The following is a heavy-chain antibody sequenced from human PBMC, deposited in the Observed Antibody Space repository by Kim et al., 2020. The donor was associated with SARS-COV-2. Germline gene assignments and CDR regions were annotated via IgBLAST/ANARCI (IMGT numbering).Heavy chain of an antibody. Sequence: NNYNPSLKSRVTISVDTSKSQCSLKLSSVTAADTAVYYCARGRPRVRLDYWGQGTLVTVSS. D-gene: IGHD6-25*01. CDR3: ARGRPRVRLDY. V-gene: IGHV4-34*01. J-gene: IGHJ4*02. CDR2: N.